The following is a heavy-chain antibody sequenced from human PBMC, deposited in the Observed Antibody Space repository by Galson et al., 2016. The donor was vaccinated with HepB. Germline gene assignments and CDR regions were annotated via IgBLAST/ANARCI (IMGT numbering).Heavy chain of an antibody. J-gene: IGHJ4*02. V-gene: IGHV3-9*01. CDR3: AKDIEAWRIAVTGYFDY. D-gene: IGHD6-19*01. CDR1: GFTFDDHG. CDR2: ISWNSGSI. Sequence: LRLSCAGSGFTFDDHGMHWVRQAPGKGLKWVSSISWNSGSIAYADSVKGRFTISRDNAKNSLYLHMNSLRPEDTALYYCAKDIEAWRIAVTGYFDYWGQGTLVTVSS.